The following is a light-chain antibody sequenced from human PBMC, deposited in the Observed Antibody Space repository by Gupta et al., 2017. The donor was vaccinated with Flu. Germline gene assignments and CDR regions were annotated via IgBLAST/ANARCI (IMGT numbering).Light chain of an antibody. V-gene: IGLV2-8*01. CDR2: EVT. CDR3: SSYAGDNRWV. CDR1: SSDVGGYKY. Sequence: SFTISCTGSSSDVGGYKYVSWYQHHPGKAPKLMIYEVTKRPSGVSDRFSGSKSGNTASLTISGLQAEDEGDYYCSSYAGDNRWVFGGGTRLTVL. J-gene: IGLJ3*02.